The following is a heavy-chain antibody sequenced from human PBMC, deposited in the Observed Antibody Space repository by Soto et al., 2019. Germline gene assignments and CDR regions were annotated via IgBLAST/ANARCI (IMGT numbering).Heavy chain of an antibody. V-gene: IGHV4-59*01. J-gene: IGHJ5*02. CDR3: ARSPQQIRFLVLWFDT. CDR1: GGFISTYF. Sequence: SETLSLTCTVSGGFISTYFWSWIRQVPGKGPEWIGYIFYNGTTNYNPSLKSRVTMSVDTSKNQFSLKLNSVTAADTAVYYCARSPQQIRFLVLWFDTWGPGTQVTVSS. D-gene: IGHD3-3*01. CDR2: IFYNGTT.